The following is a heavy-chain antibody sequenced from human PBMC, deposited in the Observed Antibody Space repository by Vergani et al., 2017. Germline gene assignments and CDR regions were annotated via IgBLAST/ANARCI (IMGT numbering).Heavy chain of an antibody. CDR2: IIPILGIA. Sequence: QVQLVQSGAEVKKPGSSVKVSCKASGGTFSSYTISWVRQAPEQGLEWMGRIIPILGIANYAQKFQGRVTITADKSTSTAYRELSSLRSEDTAVYYCARHLVGATGFDYWGQGTLVTGSS. J-gene: IGHJ4*02. V-gene: IGHV1-69*02. CDR3: ARHLVGATGFDY. D-gene: IGHD1-26*01. CDR1: GGTFSSYT.